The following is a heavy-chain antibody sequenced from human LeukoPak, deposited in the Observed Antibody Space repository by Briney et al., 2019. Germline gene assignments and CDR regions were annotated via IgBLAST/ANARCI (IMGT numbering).Heavy chain of an antibody. CDR1: GVSISRYY. D-gene: IGHD3-22*01. V-gene: IGHV4-59*01. CDR2: IHYSGST. CDR3: ARDRLDSSGYYAFDI. J-gene: IGHJ3*02. Sequence: SETLSLTCTVSGVSISRYYWSWIRQPPGKGLEWIGYIHYSGSTKYNPSLKSRVTISVDTSKNQFSLKLTSVTAADTAVYYCARDRLDSSGYYAFDIWGQGTMVTVSS.